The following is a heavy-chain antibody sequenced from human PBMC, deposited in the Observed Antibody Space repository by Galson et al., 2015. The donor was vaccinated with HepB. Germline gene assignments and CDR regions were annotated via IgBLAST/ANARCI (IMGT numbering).Heavy chain of an antibody. CDR1: GFMFSGYW. CDR2: INQDGNEK. V-gene: IGHV3-7*03. Sequence: SLRLSCAASGFMFSGYWMSWVRQAPGKGPEWVANINQDGNEKYYLDSVKGRFTISRDSAKNSVYLQMSSLRADDTAVYYCARGWRHSSSWYHYWGQGTLVTVSS. CDR3: ARGWRHSSSWYHY. D-gene: IGHD6-13*01. J-gene: IGHJ4*02.